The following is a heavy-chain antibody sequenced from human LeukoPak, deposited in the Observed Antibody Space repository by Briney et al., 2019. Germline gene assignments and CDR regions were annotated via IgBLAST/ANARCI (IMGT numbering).Heavy chain of an antibody. J-gene: IGHJ4*02. CDR1: GGSISSSSYY. Sequence: SETLSLTCTVSGGSISSSSYYWGWIRQPPGKGLEWIGSIYYSGSTYYNPSLKSRLTISVDTSKNQFSLKLSSVTAADTAVYYCARTLPYDYVWGSYRSWGQGTLVTVSS. V-gene: IGHV4-39*01. CDR2: IYYSGST. CDR3: ARTLPYDYVWGSYRS. D-gene: IGHD3-16*02.